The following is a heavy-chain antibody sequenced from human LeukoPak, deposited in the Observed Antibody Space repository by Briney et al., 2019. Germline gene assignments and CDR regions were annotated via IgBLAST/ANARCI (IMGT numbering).Heavy chain of an antibody. CDR2: ISSSSSYI. CDR3: AREYSYGSLYYFDY. Sequence: GGSLRLSCAASGFAFSSYSMNWVRQAPGKGLEWVSAISSSSSYIYYADSVRGRFTISRDNAKNSLYLQMNSLRAEDTAVYYCAREYSYGSLYYFDYWGQGTLVTVSS. CDR1: GFAFSSYS. D-gene: IGHD5-18*01. J-gene: IGHJ4*02. V-gene: IGHV3-21*01.